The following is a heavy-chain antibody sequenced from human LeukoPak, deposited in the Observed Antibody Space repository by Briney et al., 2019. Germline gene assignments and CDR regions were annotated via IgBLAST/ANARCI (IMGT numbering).Heavy chain of an antibody. J-gene: IGHJ3*02. D-gene: IGHD1-26*01. Sequence: SESLSLTCTASGGSISSYYWSWIRQPPGKGLEWIGYIYYSGSTNYNPSLKSRVTISVDTSKNQFSLKLSSVTAADTAVYYCARDASYIVGASGAFDIWGQGTMVTVSS. CDR3: ARDASYIVGASGAFDI. V-gene: IGHV4-59*01. CDR1: GGSISSYY. CDR2: IYYSGST.